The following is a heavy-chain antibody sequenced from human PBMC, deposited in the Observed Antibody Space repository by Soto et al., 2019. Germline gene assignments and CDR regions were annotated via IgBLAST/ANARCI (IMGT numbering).Heavy chain of an antibody. D-gene: IGHD2-2*01. CDR2: INAGNGNT. Sequence: ASVKVSCKASGYTFTSYAMHWVRQAPGQRLEWMGWINAGNGNTKYSQKFQGRVTITRDTSASTAYMELSSLRSEDTAVYYCTRGSAKGAFDIWGQGTMVTVSS. J-gene: IGHJ3*02. CDR3: TRGSAKGAFDI. CDR1: GYTFTSYA. V-gene: IGHV1-3*01.